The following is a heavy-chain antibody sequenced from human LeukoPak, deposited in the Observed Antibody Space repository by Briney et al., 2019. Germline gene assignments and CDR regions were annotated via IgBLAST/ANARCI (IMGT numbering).Heavy chain of an antibody. CDR1: GGSISTTNW. V-gene: IGHV4-4*02. CDR3: AREGGPYRPLDY. J-gene: IGHJ4*02. Sequence: SETLSLTCGVPGGSISTTNWWTWVRQPPGEGLEWIGEVHLSGRTHYNPSLESRVTMSVDMSENHISLRLTSVTAADTAVYYCAREGGPYRPLDYSGQGTLVTVSS. CDR2: VHLSGRT.